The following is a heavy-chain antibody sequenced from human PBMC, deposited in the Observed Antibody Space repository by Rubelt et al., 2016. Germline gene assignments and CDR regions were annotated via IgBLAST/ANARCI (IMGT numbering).Heavy chain of an antibody. CDR3: AREGGYSDGAIDY. CDR2: ISAYNGNT. D-gene: IGHD5-18*01. V-gene: IGHV1-18*01. CDR1: GYTFTSYG. Sequence: QVQLVQSGAEVKKPGASVKVSCKASGYTFTSYGISWVRQAPGQGLEWMGWISAYNGNTNYAQKLQGRGTRTTDTSTSTGYRGRRSVRSGDTAGYDCAREGGYSDGAIDYWGEGTRVAVSS. J-gene: IGHJ4*02.